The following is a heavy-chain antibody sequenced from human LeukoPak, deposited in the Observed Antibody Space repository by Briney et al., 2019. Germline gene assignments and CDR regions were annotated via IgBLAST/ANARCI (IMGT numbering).Heavy chain of an antibody. Sequence: PGGSLRLSCAASGFTFSSYWMSWVRQAPGKGLEWVANIKQDGSEKYYVDSVKGRFTISRDNAKNSLYLQMNSLRAEDTAVYYCARVVSSKAGCSGGSCPPRNYYYGMDVWGQGTTVTVSS. V-gene: IGHV3-7*01. CDR3: ARVVSSKAGCSGGSCPPRNYYYGMDV. CDR2: IKQDGSEK. D-gene: IGHD2-15*01. CDR1: GFTFSSYW. J-gene: IGHJ6*02.